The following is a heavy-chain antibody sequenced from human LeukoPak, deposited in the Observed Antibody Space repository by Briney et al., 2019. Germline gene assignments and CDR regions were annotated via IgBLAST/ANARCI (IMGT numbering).Heavy chain of an antibody. D-gene: IGHD1-26*01. CDR1: GFIVSSNY. V-gene: IGHV3-66*02. CDR3: ARSWDARLNFDY. J-gene: IGHJ4*02. CDR2: IYSGGST. Sequence: GGSLRLSCAASGFIVSSNYMNWVRQGPGKGLEWVSVIYSGGSTYYADSVKGRFTISRDNSKNTVDLQMNDLRAEDTAVYYCARSWDARLNFDYWGQGTLVTVSS.